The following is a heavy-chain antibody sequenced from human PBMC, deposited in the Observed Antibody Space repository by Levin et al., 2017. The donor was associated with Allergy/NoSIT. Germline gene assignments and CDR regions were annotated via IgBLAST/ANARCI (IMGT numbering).Heavy chain of an antibody. CDR3: VRGGTGSTRFSSNT. CDR2: VNPNIGAT. D-gene: IGHD1-1*01. CDR1: GYLFNAYY. V-gene: IGHV1-2*02. Sequence: GESLKISCKASGYLFNAYYIHWVRQAPGQGLEWMGWVNPNIGATNFEQKFQGRVTLTTDTSITTAYMVLAGLRSDDTALYSCVRGGTGSTRFSSNTWGHGTLVTVTS. J-gene: IGHJ5*01.